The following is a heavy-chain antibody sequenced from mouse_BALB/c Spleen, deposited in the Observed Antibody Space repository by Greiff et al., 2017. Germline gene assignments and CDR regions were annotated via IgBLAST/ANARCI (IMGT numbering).Heavy chain of an antibody. CDR2: IRNGGGST. J-gene: IGHJ3*01. D-gene: IGHD2-3*01. CDR3: ASGGIYNGYDWFAY. CDR1: GFTFSSYT. Sequence: EVMLVESGGGLVQPGGSLNLSCAASGFTFSSYTMSWVRQTPEKRLEWVAYIRNGGGSTYYPDTVKGRFTISRDNAKNTLYLQMSSLKSEDTAMYYCASGGIYNGYDWFAYWGQGTLVTVSA. V-gene: IGHV5-12-2*01.